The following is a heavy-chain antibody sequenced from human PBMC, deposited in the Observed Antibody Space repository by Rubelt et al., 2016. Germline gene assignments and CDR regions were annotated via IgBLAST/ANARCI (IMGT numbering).Heavy chain of an antibody. V-gene: IGHV3-66*01. CDR1: GFTVSTSH. J-gene: IGHJ4*02. CDR2: IYSGGST. D-gene: IGHD3-10*01. Sequence: EVQLVESGGGLVKPGGSLRLSCAASGFTVSTSHMSWVRQAPGKGLEWVSLIYSGGSTYYADSVKGRFTRSRDNSKNTLYLQMSSLRADDTAVYYCAKSWDTMEAVLGYWGQGTLVAVSS. CDR3: AKSWDTMEAVLGY.